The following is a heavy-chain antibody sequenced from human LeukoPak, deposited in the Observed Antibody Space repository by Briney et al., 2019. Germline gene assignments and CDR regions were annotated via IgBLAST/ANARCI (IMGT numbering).Heavy chain of an antibody. D-gene: IGHD3-22*01. Sequence: GGSLRLSCAASGFTFSSYGMHWVRQAPGKGLEWVALISYDETNRYYADSVKGRFTISRDNSKNTLYLQMNSLRAEDTAVYYCARMGSADSSGYYVDYWGQGTLVTVSS. J-gene: IGHJ4*02. CDR2: ISYDETNR. CDR1: GFTFSSYG. CDR3: ARMGSADSSGYYVDY. V-gene: IGHV3-30*19.